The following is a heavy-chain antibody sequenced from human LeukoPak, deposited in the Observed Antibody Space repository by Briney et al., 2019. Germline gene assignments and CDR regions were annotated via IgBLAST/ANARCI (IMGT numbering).Heavy chain of an antibody. CDR2: IYSSGST. CDR1: GGSISGYY. CDR3: ARFTYTTRPSDV. Sequence: PSETLSLTCSVSGGSISGYYWSWIRQPPGQTLEWIGYIYSSGSTNYNPSLQSRVTMSVDTSMNQFSLRLSSVTVADTVVYYCARFTYTTRPSDVWGKGTTVTVSS. V-gene: IGHV4-4*09. J-gene: IGHJ6*04. D-gene: IGHD3-16*01.